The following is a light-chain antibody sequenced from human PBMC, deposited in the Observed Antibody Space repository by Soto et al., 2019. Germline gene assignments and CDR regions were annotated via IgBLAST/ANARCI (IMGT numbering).Light chain of an antibody. J-gene: IGLJ2*01. V-gene: IGLV1-51*01. CDR1: NSNIGNNY. CDR2: DNN. CDR3: GTWDSSLSAEV. Sequence: QSVLTQPPSVSAAPGQKVTIYCSGSNSNIGNNYVSWYQQLPGTAPRLLIYDNNKRPSGTPDRFSGSKSGTSATLGITGLQTGDEADYYCGTWDSSLSAEVFGVGTKLTVL.